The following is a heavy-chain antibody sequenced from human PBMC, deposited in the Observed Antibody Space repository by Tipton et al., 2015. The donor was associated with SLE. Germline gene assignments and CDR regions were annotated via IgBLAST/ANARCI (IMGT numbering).Heavy chain of an antibody. V-gene: IGHV4-38-2*01. CDR2: INHSGST. CDR3: ARGGAGYPAAFDP. D-gene: IGHD5-12*01. CDR1: GYSISSGYY. Sequence: TLSLTCAVSGYSISSGYYWGWIRQPPGKGLEWIGEINHSGSTNYNPSLKSRVTISVDTSKNQFSLKLSSVTAADTAVYYCARGGAGYPAAFDPWGRGTLVTVSS. J-gene: IGHJ5*02.